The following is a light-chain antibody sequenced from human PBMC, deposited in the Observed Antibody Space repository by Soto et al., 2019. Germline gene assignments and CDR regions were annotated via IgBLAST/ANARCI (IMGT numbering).Light chain of an antibody. CDR3: HHYGSPSYT. Sequence: EIELTQSPGTLSLSPGDSASLSCRASESPHTSSLAWYQQKPGQAPRLLMSGVSSRATDIPDRFSGSGSGTDVTLTISRLEPDDFAVYYCHHYGSPSYTFGQGTKLVSK. J-gene: IGKJ2*01. CDR1: ESPHTSS. CDR2: GVS. V-gene: IGKV3-20*01.